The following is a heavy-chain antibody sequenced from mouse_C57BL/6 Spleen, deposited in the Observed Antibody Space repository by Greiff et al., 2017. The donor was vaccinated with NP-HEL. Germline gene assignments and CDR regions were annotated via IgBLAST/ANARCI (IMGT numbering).Heavy chain of an antibody. V-gene: IGHV1-54*01. CDR2: INPGSGGT. CDR3: ARRGVTTVVAWYFDV. J-gene: IGHJ1*01. CDR1: GYAFTNYL. D-gene: IGHD1-1*01. Sequence: QVQLKESGAELVRPGTSVKVSCKASGYAFTNYLIEWVKQRPGQGLEWIGVINPGSGGTNYNEKFKGKATLTADKSSSTAYMQLSSLTSDDSAVYFCARRGVTTVVAWYFDVWGPVTTVTVSS.